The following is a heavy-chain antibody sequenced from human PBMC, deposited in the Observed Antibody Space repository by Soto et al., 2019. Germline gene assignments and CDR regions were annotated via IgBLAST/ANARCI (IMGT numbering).Heavy chain of an antibody. D-gene: IGHD2-21*01. CDR3: ARVRNILSGIYYYYYMDV. V-gene: IGHV4-59*01. CDR1: GGSISSYY. Sequence: PSETLSLTCTVSGGSISSYYWSWIRQPPGKGLEWIGYIYYSGSTNYNPSLKSRVTISVDTSKNQFSLKLSSVTAADTAVYYCARVRNILSGIYYYYYMDVWGKGTTVTVSS. CDR2: IYYSGST. J-gene: IGHJ6*03.